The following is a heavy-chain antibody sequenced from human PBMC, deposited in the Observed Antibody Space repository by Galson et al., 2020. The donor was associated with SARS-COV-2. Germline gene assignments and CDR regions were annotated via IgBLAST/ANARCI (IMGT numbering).Heavy chain of an antibody. CDR3: VRDNNWASDH. J-gene: IGHJ4*02. D-gene: IGHD3-16*01. V-gene: IGHV3-7*05. CDR2: ITEDGTQK. CDR1: GFPFSSHW. Sequence: GGSLRLSCAASGFPFSSHWMRWVRQAPGKGLEWVADITEDGTQKYVADSVKGRFTISRDNAKNSLDLQMNSLRVEDTAVYHCVRDNNWASDHWGQGNLVSVSS.